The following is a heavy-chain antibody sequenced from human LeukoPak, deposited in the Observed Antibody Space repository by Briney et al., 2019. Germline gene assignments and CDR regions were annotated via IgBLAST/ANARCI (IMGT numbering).Heavy chain of an antibody. CDR3: VKDLSFNYNYFDD. V-gene: IGHV3-23*01. CDR1: GFIFSNHA. Sequence: GGSLRLSCAASGFIFSNHAMNWVRQAPGKGLEWVAGVNSGGGSKYYTDSVKGRFTISRDNSKNTLYLQMSSLRADDSALYVCVKDLSFNYNYFDDWRQGALVTVSS. D-gene: IGHD4-11*01. CDR2: VNSGGGSK. J-gene: IGHJ4*02.